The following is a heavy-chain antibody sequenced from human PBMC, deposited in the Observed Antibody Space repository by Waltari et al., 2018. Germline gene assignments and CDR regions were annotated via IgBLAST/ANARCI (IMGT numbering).Heavy chain of an antibody. J-gene: IGHJ3*02. V-gene: IGHV4-38-2*02. D-gene: IGHD2-21*01. Sequence: QVQLQESGPGLVKPSETLSLTCTVSGYSISSGYYWGWIRQPPGKGPEWIGRIYHSGSTYYNPSLKSRVTISVDTSKSQFSLKLSSVTAADTAVYYCARPFCGGDCYDAFDIWGQGTMVTVSS. CDR3: ARPFCGGDCYDAFDI. CDR1: GYSISSGYY. CDR2: IYHSGST.